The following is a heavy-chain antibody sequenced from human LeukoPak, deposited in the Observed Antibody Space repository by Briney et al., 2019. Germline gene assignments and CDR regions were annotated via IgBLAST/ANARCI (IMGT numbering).Heavy chain of an antibody. CDR2: ISAYNGNT. CDR3: ARALRRELPLYFQH. D-gene: IGHD1-26*01. CDR1: GYTFTSYG. Sequence: ASVKVSCKASGYTFTSYGISWGRQAPGQGLGWMGWISAYNGNTNYAQKLQGRVTMTTDTSTSTAYMELRSLRSDDTAVYYCARALRRELPLYFQHWGQGTLVTVSS. J-gene: IGHJ1*01. V-gene: IGHV1-18*01.